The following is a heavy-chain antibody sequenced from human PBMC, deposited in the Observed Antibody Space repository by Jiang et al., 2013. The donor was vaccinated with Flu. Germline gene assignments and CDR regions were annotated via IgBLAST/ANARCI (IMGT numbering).Heavy chain of an antibody. CDR2: IWYDGSNK. V-gene: IGHV3-33*01. D-gene: IGHD5-12*01. CDR3: ARGTSGYDYSSIAY. J-gene: IGHJ4*02. CDR1: GFTFSSYG. Sequence: VQLVESGGGVVQPGRSLRLSCAASGFTFSSYGMHWVRQAPGKGLEWVAVIWYDGSNKYYADSVKGRFTISRDNSKNTLYLQMNSLRAEDTAVYYCARGTSGYDYSSIAYWGQGTLVTVSS.